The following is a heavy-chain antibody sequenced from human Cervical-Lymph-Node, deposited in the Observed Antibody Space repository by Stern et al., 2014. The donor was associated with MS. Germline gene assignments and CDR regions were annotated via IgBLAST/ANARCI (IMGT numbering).Heavy chain of an antibody. V-gene: IGHV2-5*02. CDR3: AHRTSLPVILASSWFDP. CDR2: PYWDGDK. Sequence: QIPLKESGPTLVKPTQTLTLTCTFSGFSLSTRGVGVGWIRQTPGKAPEWLAIPYWDGDKRYIPSFKNRVTITKDSTKNQVVLAMTNVDPEDTATYFCAHRTSLPVILASSWFDPWGQGILVPVSS. D-gene: IGHD2/OR15-2a*01. CDR1: GFSLSTRGVG. J-gene: IGHJ5*02.